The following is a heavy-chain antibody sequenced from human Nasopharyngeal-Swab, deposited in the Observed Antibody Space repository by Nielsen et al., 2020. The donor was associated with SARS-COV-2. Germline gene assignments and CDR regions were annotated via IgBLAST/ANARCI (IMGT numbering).Heavy chain of an antibody. CDR1: GFTFSSYE. V-gene: IGHV3-48*03. Sequence: GGSLRLSYAASGFTFSSYEMNWVRQAPGKGLEWVSYISSSGSTIYYADSVKGRFTISRDNAKNSLYLQMNSLRAEDTAVYYCARVGGSTADFDYWGQGTLVTVSS. CDR2: ISSSGSTI. J-gene: IGHJ4*02. D-gene: IGHD2-15*01. CDR3: ARVGGSTADFDY.